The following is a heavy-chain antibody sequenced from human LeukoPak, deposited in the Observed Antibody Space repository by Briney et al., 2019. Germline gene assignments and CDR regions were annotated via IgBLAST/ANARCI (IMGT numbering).Heavy chain of an antibody. CDR2: IRYDGSNK. J-gene: IGHJ3*02. D-gene: IGHD3-3*01. CDR1: GFTSSSYG. Sequence: GGSLRLSCAASGFTSSSYGMDWGRQAPGKGVEWVGFIRYDGSNKYYADSVNGRFTISTDNSKNTLYLQMNSLRAEDTAVYYCAKDEAYYDFWSGYYLSDIWGQGTMVTVSS. CDR3: AKDEAYYDFWSGYYLSDI. V-gene: IGHV3-30*02.